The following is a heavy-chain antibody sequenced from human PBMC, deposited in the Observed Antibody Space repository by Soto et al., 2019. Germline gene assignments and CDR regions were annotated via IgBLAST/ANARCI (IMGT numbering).Heavy chain of an antibody. D-gene: IGHD5-12*01. CDR1: GFTVSNNY. V-gene: IGHV3-66*01. J-gene: IGHJ4*02. Sequence: EVQLVESGGGLVQPGGSLRLSCAASGFTVSNNYMTWVRQAPGKGLEWVSFIYLGGSTYYADSGRGRFTISRDNSKNTLYLQMSSLRAEDTAVYYCARARFGGLAAIFADCWGQGTLVTVSS. CDR2: IYLGGST. CDR3: ARARFGGLAAIFADC.